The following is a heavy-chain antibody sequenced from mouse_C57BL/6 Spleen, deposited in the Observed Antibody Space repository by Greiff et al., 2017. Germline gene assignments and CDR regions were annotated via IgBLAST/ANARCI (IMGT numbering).Heavy chain of an antibody. CDR1: GYTFTDYN. D-gene: IGHD2-13*01. Sequence: EVQLQQSGPELVKPGASVKIPCTASGYTFTDYNMDWVKQSPGKSLEWIGDINPNNGGTIYNQKFKGKATLTVDKSSSTAYMELRSLTSEDTAVYYCARKYSDYVGYYAMDYWGQGTSVTVSS. V-gene: IGHV1-18*01. CDR2: INPNNGGT. CDR3: ARKYSDYVGYYAMDY. J-gene: IGHJ4*01.